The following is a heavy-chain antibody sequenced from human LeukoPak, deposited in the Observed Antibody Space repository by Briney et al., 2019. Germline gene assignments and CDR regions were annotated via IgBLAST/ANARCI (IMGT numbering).Heavy chain of an antibody. CDR1: GGSISSYY. D-gene: IGHD5-18*01. CDR3: ARHVDTATGDAFDI. Sequence: SETLFLTCTVSGGSISSYYWSWIRQPPGKGLEWIGFIYYSGSTNYNPSLKSRVTISVDTSKNQFSLKLTSVTAADTAVYFCARHVDTATGDAFDIWGQGTMVTVSS. J-gene: IGHJ3*02. V-gene: IGHV4-59*08. CDR2: IYYSGST.